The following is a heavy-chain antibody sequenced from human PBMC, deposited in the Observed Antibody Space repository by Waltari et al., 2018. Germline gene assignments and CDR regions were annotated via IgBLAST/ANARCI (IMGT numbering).Heavy chain of an antibody. CDR2: IIPILDTA. CDR1: GDTFSRYG. Sequence: QVQLVQSGAEVKKPGSSVKVSCKAYGDTFSRYGISWVRQAPGQGLEWMGVIIPILDTANHAQKFQGIVTITADESTSTAYIELSSLRSEDTAVYYCARDRFSDGTTTVHYFDYWGQGTLVTVSS. CDR3: ARDRFSDGTTTVHYFDY. D-gene: IGHD1-1*01. J-gene: IGHJ4*02. V-gene: IGHV1-69*01.